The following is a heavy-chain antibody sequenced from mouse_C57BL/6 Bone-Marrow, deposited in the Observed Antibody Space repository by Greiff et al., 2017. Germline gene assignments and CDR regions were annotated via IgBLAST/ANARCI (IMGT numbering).Heavy chain of an antibody. V-gene: IGHV14-2*01. J-gene: IGHJ3*01. CDR1: GFNINDYY. D-gene: IGHD2-3*01. CDR2: IDPEDGET. Sequence: EVQLQQSGAELVKPGASVKFSCTASGFNINDYYMHWVQQRTEQGLEWIGSIDPEDGETKYAPKVQGQGTITADTTSNTAYLQISSLTSEDTAVYYSARWKGDGYYLCYWGQGTLVTVSA. CDR3: ARWKGDGYYLCY.